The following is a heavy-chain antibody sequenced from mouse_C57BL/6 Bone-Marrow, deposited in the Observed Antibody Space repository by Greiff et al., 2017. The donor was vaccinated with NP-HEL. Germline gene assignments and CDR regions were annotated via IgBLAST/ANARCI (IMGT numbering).Heavy chain of an antibody. CDR3: ARGKKPIYDGYYPYAMDY. CDR2: FLPNSGST. V-gene: IGHV1-64*01. J-gene: IGHJ4*01. D-gene: IGHD2-3*01. CDR1: GYTFTSYW. Sequence: QVQLQQPGAELVKPGASVKLSCKASGYTFTSYWMHWVKQRPGQGLEWIGMFLPNSGSTNYNEKFKSKATLTVDKSSSTAYMQLSSLTSEDSAVYYCARGKKPIYDGYYPYAMDYWGQGTSVTVSA.